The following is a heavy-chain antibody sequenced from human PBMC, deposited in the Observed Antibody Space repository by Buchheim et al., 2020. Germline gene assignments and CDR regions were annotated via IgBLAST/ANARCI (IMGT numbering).Heavy chain of an antibody. CDR3: AKDRGTSGWNFDY. V-gene: IGHV3-NL1*01. D-gene: IGHD6-19*01. J-gene: IGHJ4*02. Sequence: QAQLVESGGGVVQPGRSLRLSCAASGFSFSSYGMHWVRQAPGKGLEWVSTISSGGSSTYYADSVKGRFTISRDNSKNTLYLQMNSLRAEDTAVYYCAKDRGTSGWNFDYWGQGTL. CDR1: GFSFSSYG. CDR2: ISSGGSST.